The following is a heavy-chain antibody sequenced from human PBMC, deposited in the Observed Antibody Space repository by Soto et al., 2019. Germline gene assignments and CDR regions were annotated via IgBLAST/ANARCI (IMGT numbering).Heavy chain of an antibody. CDR2: IYISGTT. CDR3: ARAVSSGYYFDY. CDR1: GGSISSGTYY. V-gene: IGHV4-31*03. D-gene: IGHD3-22*01. J-gene: IGHJ4*02. Sequence: QVQLQESGPGLVKPSQTLSLTCTVSGGSISSGTYYWSWIRQHPGKGLEWLGYIYISGTTYYNPSLNSRITISLDTSKNQFSLKLSSVTAADTAVYYCARAVSSGYYFDYWGQGTLATVSS.